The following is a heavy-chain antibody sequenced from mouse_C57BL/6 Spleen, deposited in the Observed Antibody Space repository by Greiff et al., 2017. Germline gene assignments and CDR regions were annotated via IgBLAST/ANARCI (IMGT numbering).Heavy chain of an antibody. V-gene: IGHV1-42*01. CDR2: INPSTGGT. Sequence: VQLQQSGPELVKPGASVKISCKASGYSFTGYYMNWVKQSPEKSLEWIGEINPSTGGTTYNQKFKAKATLTVDKSSSTAYMQLKSLTSEDSAVYYCAREGTAYWGQGTLVTVSA. CDR1: GYSFTGYY. CDR3: AREGTAY. J-gene: IGHJ3*01.